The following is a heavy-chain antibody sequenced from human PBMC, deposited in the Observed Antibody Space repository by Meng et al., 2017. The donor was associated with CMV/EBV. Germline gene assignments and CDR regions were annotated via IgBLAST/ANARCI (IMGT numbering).Heavy chain of an antibody. CDR2: IIPIFGTA. CDR1: GGTFSSYA. D-gene: IGHD4-17*01. J-gene: IGHJ2*01. CDR3: AREVDDYGDGWYFDL. Sequence: QVRLVQVGAEVKKPGSSVKVSCKASGGTFSSYAISWVRQAPGQGLEWMGGIIPIFGTANYAQKFQGRVTITADESTSTAYMELSSLRSEDTAVYYCAREVDDYGDGWYFDLWGRGTLVTVSS. V-gene: IGHV1-69*12.